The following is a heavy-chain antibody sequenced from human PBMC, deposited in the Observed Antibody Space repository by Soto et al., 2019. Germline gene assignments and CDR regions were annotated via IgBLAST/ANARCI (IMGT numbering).Heavy chain of an antibody. Sequence: ASVKVSFKASGGTFSSYAISWVRQAPGQGLEWMGGIIPIFGTANYAQKFQGRVTITADESTSTAYMELSSLRSEDTAVYYCARSIGGSGWYYFDYWGQGTLVTVSS. CDR3: ARSIGGSGWYYFDY. J-gene: IGHJ4*02. V-gene: IGHV1-69*13. D-gene: IGHD6-19*01. CDR1: GGTFSSYA. CDR2: IIPIFGTA.